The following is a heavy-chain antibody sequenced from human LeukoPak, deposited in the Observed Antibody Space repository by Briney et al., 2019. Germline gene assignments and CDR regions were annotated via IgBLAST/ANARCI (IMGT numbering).Heavy chain of an antibody. V-gene: IGHV4-34*01. D-gene: IGHD3-10*01. Sequence: SETLSLTCAVYGGSFSGYHWSWIRQPPGEGLEWIGEINHSGSTNYNPSLKSRVTISVDTSKNQFSLKLSSVTAADTAVYYCARGTHYYGSGSYSDAFDIWGQGTMVTVSS. CDR1: GGSFSGYH. J-gene: IGHJ3*02. CDR3: ARGTHYYGSGSYSDAFDI. CDR2: INHSGST.